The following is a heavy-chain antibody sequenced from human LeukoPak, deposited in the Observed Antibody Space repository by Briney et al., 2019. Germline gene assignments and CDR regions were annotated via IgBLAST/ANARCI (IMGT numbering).Heavy chain of an antibody. Sequence: GGSLRLSCAASGFTFSTYIMHWVRQAPGKGLEWVAVTSHDGSNKYNADSVKGRFTISRDNSKNTLYLQMNSLRAEDTAVYYCARDVFYSFDYWGQGALVTVSS. J-gene: IGHJ4*02. D-gene: IGHD4-11*01. CDR2: TSHDGSNK. CDR3: ARDVFYSFDY. CDR1: GFTFSTYI. V-gene: IGHV3-30-3*01.